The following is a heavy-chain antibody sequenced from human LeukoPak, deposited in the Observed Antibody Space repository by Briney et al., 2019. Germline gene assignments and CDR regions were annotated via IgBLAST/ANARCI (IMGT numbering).Heavy chain of an antibody. CDR1: GFTFSTYC. CDR3: ARDRLTKRWLQFSSDF. CDR2: ISFDGNNE. V-gene: IGHV3-30*03. Sequence: GGALRLSCAASGFTFSTYCMHWGRQAPGKGPGWGAGISFDGNNEYYSDSVKGRLTISRDNSKNTLYLQMNSLRAEDTAVYYCARDRLTKRWLQFSSDFWGQGTLVAVSS. D-gene: IGHD5-24*01. J-gene: IGHJ4*02.